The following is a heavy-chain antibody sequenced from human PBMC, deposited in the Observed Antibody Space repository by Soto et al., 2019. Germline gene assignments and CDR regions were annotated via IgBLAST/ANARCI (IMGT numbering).Heavy chain of an antibody. J-gene: IGHJ5*02. D-gene: IGHD3-3*01. Sequence: QVHLQQWGAGLLKPSETLSLTCAVYGGSVNGYYWNWIRQPPGKGLEWIGEINHTGGTHYNPSLKSRVTMSVDTSKIQFSLRLSSVTAADTALYYCATRITVFGLLIPPFDPWGQGTQVTGTS. CDR3: ATRITVFGLLIPPFDP. CDR2: INHTGGT. CDR1: GGSVNGYY. V-gene: IGHV4-34*02.